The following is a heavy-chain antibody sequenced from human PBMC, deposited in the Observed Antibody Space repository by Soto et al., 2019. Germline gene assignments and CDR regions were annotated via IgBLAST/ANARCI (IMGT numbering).Heavy chain of an antibody. CDR2: IKRDGSEK. CDR1: GFIFSSYW. CDR3: ARDSSGYNYYYHGMDI. Sequence: EVQLVESGGGLVQPGGSLRLSCAASGFIFSSYWMSWVRQAPAKGLEWVATIKRDGSEKYYVDSVKGRFTLYRDNAKNSLYLQMNSLRTEDTAVYYCARDSSGYNYYYHGMDIWGPGTTVTVSS. V-gene: IGHV3-7*01. J-gene: IGHJ6*02. D-gene: IGHD6-19*01.